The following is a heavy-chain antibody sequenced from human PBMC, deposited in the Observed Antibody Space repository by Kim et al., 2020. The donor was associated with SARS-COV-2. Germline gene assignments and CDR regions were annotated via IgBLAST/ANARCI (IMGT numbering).Heavy chain of an antibody. CDR2: INPSGGST. D-gene: IGHD3-10*01. J-gene: IGHJ5*02. V-gene: IGHV1-46*01. Sequence: ASVKVSCKASGYTFTSYYMHWVRQAPGQGLEWMGIINPSGGSTSYAQKFQGRVTMTRDTSTSTVYMELSSLRSEDTAVYYCAREGVASIMITMVRGVIRENWFDPWGQGTLVTVSS. CDR3: AREGVASIMITMVRGVIRENWFDP. CDR1: GYTFTSYY.